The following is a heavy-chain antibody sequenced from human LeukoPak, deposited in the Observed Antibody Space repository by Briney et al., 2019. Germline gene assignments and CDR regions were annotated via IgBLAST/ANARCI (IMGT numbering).Heavy chain of an antibody. V-gene: IGHV3-7*03. CDR2: IKQDGSEK. Sequence: GGSLRLSCAASGFTFSSYWMSWVRQAPGKGLEWVANIKQDGSEKYHVDSVKGRFTISRDNSKNTLYLQMNSLRAEDTAVYYCAKDPRSGRDRIYWYFDLWGRGTLVTVSS. J-gene: IGHJ2*01. CDR3: AKDPRSGRDRIYWYFDL. CDR1: GFTFSSYW. D-gene: IGHD3-3*01.